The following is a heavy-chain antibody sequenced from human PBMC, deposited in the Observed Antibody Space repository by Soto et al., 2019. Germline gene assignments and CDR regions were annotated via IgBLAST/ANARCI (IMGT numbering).Heavy chain of an antibody. CDR2: IYYSGST. CDR3: ASSEFH. CDR1: C. J-gene: IGHJ4*02. V-gene: IGHV4-39*01. Sequence: CRGWIRQPPGKGLEWIGRIYYSGSTYYNPSLKSRVTTSVDTSKNRFSLKLSSVTAADTAVYYCASSEFHWGQGTLVTVSS. D-gene: IGHD2-21*01.